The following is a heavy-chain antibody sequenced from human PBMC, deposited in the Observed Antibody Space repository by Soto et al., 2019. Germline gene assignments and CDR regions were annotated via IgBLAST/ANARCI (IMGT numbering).Heavy chain of an antibody. Sequence: APGKGLEWVSAISGSGGSTYYADSVKGRFTISRDNSKNTLYLQMNSLRAEDTAVYYCAKVALYYFDYWGQGTLVTV. CDR3: AKVALYYFDY. V-gene: IGHV3-23*01. J-gene: IGHJ4*02. CDR2: ISGSGGST.